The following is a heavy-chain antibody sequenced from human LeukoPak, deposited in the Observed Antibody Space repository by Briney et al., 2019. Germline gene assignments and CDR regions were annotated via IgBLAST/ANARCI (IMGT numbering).Heavy chain of an antibody. Sequence: GGSLRLSCAASGFTLYNYGMQWVRQAPGKGLEWVAVISHDGSNIHYGDSVKGRFTISRDNSKNTLYLQMNSLRVEDTAVYYCAKDPYRVVVATGNYLDPWGQGTLVTVSA. CDR1: GFTLYNYG. J-gene: IGHJ5*02. V-gene: IGHV3-30*18. CDR3: AKDPYRVVVATGNYLDP. D-gene: IGHD2-21*01. CDR2: ISHDGSNI.